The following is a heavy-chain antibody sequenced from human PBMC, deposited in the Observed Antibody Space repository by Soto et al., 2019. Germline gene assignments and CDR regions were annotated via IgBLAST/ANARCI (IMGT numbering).Heavy chain of an antibody. J-gene: IGHJ4*02. CDR3: SRGGSSWQPHEDY. CDR1: GFTFTSYG. D-gene: IGHD6-13*01. CDR2: VSAYNGNT. Sequence: QVQLVQSGAEVKKPGASMKVSCKASGFTFTSYGISGLRQAPGQGLEWMGWVSAYNGNTHYAQKLQGRVTMTTDTSTTTAYMELRSLRSDDTAVYYCSRGGSSWQPHEDYWGQGTLVTVSS. V-gene: IGHV1-18*01.